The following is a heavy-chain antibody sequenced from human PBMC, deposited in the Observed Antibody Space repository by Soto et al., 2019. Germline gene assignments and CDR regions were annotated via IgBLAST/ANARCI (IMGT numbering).Heavy chain of an antibody. J-gene: IGHJ4*02. CDR1: GYTFTTYD. CDR2: MNPNSGKT. Sequence: QVQLVQSGAEVKKPGASVKVSCKASGYTFTTYDINWVRQATGQGLEWMGWMNPNSGKTAYAKKFQGRVSMTRDTSISTAYMELTSLRSDDTAVYYCARRGVAAAGTGDYWGQGTLVTVSS. V-gene: IGHV1-8*01. CDR3: ARRGVAAAGTGDY. D-gene: IGHD6-13*01.